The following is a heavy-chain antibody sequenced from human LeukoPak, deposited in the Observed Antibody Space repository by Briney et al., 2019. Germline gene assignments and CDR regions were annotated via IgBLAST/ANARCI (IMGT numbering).Heavy chain of an antibody. D-gene: IGHD5-18*01. Sequence: GRSLRLSCAASGFTFSSYGMHWFRQAPGKGLEWVAVISYDGSNKYYADSVKGRFTISRDNSKNTLYLQMNSLRAEDTAVYYCAKPPPELTGYSYGYYFDYWGQETLVTVSS. J-gene: IGHJ4*02. CDR3: AKPPPELTGYSYGYYFDY. CDR1: GFTFSSYG. CDR2: ISYDGSNK. V-gene: IGHV3-30*18.